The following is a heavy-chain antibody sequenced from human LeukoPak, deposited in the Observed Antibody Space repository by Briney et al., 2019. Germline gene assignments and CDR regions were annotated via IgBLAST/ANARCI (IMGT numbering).Heavy chain of an antibody. V-gene: IGHV4-38-2*02. Sequence: PSETLSLTCTVSCYSISSGYYWGWIRQPPGKGLEWTGSIDHSGSTYYNPSLKSRITISVDTSKNQFSLKLSSVTAADTAVYYCASIRREVVTATPLKDYWGQGTLVTVSS. CDR2: IDHSGST. CDR3: ASIRREVVTATPLKDY. D-gene: IGHD2-21*02. CDR1: CYSISSGYY. J-gene: IGHJ4*02.